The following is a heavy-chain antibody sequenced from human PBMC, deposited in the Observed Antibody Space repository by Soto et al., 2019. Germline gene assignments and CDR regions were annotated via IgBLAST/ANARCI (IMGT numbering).Heavy chain of an antibody. CDR2: ISHSDDNT. V-gene: IGHV3-23*01. CDR1: GSTFSSHA. J-gene: IGHJ6*02. D-gene: IGHD6-13*01. Sequence: EVHRLESGGGWVRPGGSLRLSCAASGSTFSSHAMSWVPQVQGKGLEWVSGISHSDDNTYYVDSVKGRFTISRDNSKNTLYLQMHSLRAEDTAIYYCVKDWTGSTCPCMDVWGQGTTVTVS. CDR3: VKDWTGSTCPCMDV.